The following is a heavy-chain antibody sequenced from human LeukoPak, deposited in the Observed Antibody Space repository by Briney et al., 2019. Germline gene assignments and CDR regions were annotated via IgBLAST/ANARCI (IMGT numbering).Heavy chain of an antibody. V-gene: IGHV1-69*13. CDR2: ITPIFGTA. CDR1: GGTFSSYA. CDR3: ARDYGYSYGYGYFHY. J-gene: IGHJ4*02. D-gene: IGHD5-18*01. Sequence: GASVKVSCKASGGTFSSYAISWVRQAPGQGLEWMGGITPIFGTANYAQKFQGRVTITPDESTSPAYMELSSLRSEDTAVYYCARDYGYSYGYGYFHYWGQGTLVTVSS.